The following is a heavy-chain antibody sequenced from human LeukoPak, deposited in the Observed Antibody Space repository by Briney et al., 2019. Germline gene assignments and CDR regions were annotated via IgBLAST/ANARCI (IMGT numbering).Heavy chain of an antibody. D-gene: IGHD2-15*01. V-gene: IGHV4-31*03. Sequence: SETLPLTCTVSGGSISSGGYYWSWIRQHPGKGLEWIGYIYYRGGTYYNPSLKSRVSISVDTSKNQFSLNLSSVTAADTAVYYCARSSGARGDVWGQGTLVTVSS. CDR1: GGSISSGGYY. CDR2: IYYRGGT. J-gene: IGHJ4*02. CDR3: ARSSGARGDV.